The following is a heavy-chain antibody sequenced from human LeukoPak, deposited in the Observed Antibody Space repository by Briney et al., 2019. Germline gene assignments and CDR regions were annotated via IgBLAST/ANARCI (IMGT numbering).Heavy chain of an antibody. CDR3: TTLITYCSSTSCYDDY. Sequence: GGSLRLSCAASGFTFSNAWMSWVRQAPGKGLEWVGRIKSKTDGGTTDYAAPAKGRFTISRDDSKNTLYLQMNSLKTEDTAVYYCTTLITYCSSTSCYDDYWGQGTLVTVSS. CDR1: GFTFSNAW. V-gene: IGHV3-15*01. J-gene: IGHJ4*02. D-gene: IGHD2-2*01. CDR2: IKSKTDGGTT.